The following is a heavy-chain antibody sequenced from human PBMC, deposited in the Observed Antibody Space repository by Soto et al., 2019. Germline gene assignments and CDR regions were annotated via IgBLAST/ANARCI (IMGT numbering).Heavy chain of an antibody. Sequence: QLQLQESGPGLVKPSETLSLTCTVSGGSISSSSYYWGWIRQPPGKGLEWIGSIYYSGSTYYNPSLKSRVTIPVDTSKNQFSLKLSSVTAADTAVYYCARLTGIVVVVAATPGWFDPWGQGTLVTVSS. D-gene: IGHD2-15*01. CDR2: IYYSGST. J-gene: IGHJ5*02. CDR3: ARLTGIVVVVAATPGWFDP. V-gene: IGHV4-39*01. CDR1: GGSISSSSYY.